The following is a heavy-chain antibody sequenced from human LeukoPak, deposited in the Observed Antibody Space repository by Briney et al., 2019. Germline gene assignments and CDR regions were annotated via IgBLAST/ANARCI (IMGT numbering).Heavy chain of an antibody. V-gene: IGHV3-21*01. Sequence: GGSLRLSCAASGFTFSTYSMNWVRQAPGKGLEWVSSISSTGSSIDYADSVKGRFTISRDNAKNSLYLQMNSLRAEDTAVYYCVRDRRILVVPGANYYYHYMDVWGKGTTVTVSS. CDR2: ISSTGSSI. CDR1: GFTFSTYS. CDR3: VRDRRILVVPGANYYYHYMDV. D-gene: IGHD2-2*01. J-gene: IGHJ6*03.